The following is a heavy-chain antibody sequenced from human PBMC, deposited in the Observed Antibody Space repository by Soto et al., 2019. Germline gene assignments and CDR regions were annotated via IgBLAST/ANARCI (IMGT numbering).Heavy chain of an antibody. CDR1: GYSISSGYY. Sequence: SETLSLTCAVSGYSISSGYYWGWIRQPPGKGLEWIGSIYHSGSTYYNPSLKSRVTISVDTSKNQFSLKLSSVTAADTAVYYCARDRRAFDSWGQGTLVTVSS. CDR2: IYHSGST. V-gene: IGHV4-38-2*02. J-gene: IGHJ4*02. CDR3: ARDRRAFDS.